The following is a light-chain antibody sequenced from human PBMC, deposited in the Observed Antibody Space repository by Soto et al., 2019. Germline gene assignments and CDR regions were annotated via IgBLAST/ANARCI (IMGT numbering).Light chain of an antibody. CDR3: QQYNNWPET. V-gene: IGKV3-11*01. CDR2: DAS. CDR1: QSVSSY. Sequence: EIVLTQSPATLSLSPGARGPLSCRASQSVSSYLAWYQQKPGQAPRLLIYDASNRATGIPARFSGSGSGTDFTLTISSLQSEDFAVYYCQQYNNWPETFGQGTKVDIK. J-gene: IGKJ1*01.